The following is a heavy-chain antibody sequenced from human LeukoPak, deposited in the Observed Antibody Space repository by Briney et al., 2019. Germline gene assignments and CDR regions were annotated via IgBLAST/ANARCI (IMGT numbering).Heavy chain of an antibody. CDR2: IYHSGST. CDR1: GYSISSGYS. CDR3: AGIAADNSVDP. V-gene: IGHV4-38-2*01. J-gene: IGHJ5*01. Sequence: SETLSLTRAVSGYSISSGYSWGWIRQPPGKGLEWIGSIYHSGSTYYNPSLKSRVTISVDTSKNQFSLKLSSVTAPDTAVYYCAGIAADNSVDPWGQGTLVTVSS. D-gene: IGHD6-13*01.